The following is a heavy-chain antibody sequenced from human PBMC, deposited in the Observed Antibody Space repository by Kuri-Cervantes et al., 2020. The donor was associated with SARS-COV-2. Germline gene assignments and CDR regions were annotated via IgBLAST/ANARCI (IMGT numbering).Heavy chain of an antibody. J-gene: IGHJ6*02. CDR2: IYYSGST. D-gene: IGHD3-16*02. CDR1: GGSISSSSYY. Sequence: GSLRLSCTVSGGSISSSSYYWGWIRQPPGKGLEWIGSIYYSGSTNYNPSLKSRVTISVDTSKNQFSLKLSSVTAADTAVYYCARSYDYVWGSYRPARYYYGTDVWGQGTTVTVSS. V-gene: IGHV4-39*07. CDR3: ARSYDYVWGSYRPARYYYGTDV.